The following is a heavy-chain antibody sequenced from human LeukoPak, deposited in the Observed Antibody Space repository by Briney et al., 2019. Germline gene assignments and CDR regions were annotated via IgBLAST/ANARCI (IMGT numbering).Heavy chain of an antibody. CDR3: ARQIASAGTAGFDF. CDR1: GGPISSYY. J-gene: IGHJ4*02. V-gene: IGHV4-4*07. CDR2: IYSTGST. D-gene: IGHD6-13*01. Sequence: SETPSITCTVSGGPISSYYWSWIRQPAGKGLEWIGRIYSTGSTNYNPSLKSRVTMSVDTSKNQFSLRLRSVTAADTAVYYCARQIASAGTAGFDFWGQGALVTVSS.